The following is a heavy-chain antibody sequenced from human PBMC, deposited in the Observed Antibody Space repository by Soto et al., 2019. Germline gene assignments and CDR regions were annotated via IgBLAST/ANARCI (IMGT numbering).Heavy chain of an antibody. CDR3: ARAAAAPIFDY. D-gene: IGHD2-15*01. J-gene: IGHJ4*02. Sequence: SETLSLTCTVSGGCISSYYWSWIRQPPGKGLEWIGYIYYSGSTSYNPSLKSRVTISVDTSKNQFSLKLSSVTAADTAVYYCARAAAAPIFDYWGQGTLVTVSS. V-gene: IGHV4-59*01. CDR2: IYYSGST. CDR1: GGCISSYY.